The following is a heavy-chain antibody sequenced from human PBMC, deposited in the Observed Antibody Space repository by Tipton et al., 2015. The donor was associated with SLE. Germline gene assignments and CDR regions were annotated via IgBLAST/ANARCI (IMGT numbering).Heavy chain of an antibody. CDR1: GGSISSSSYY. D-gene: IGHD3-10*01. V-gene: IGHV4-39*01. J-gene: IGHJ4*02. Sequence: TLSLTCTVSGGSISSSSYYWGWIRQPPGKGLEWIGSIYYSGSTYYNPSLKSRVTISVDTSKNQFSLKLSSVTAADTAVYYCARHGSGSAYFDYWGQGMLVTVSS. CDR3: ARHGSGSAYFDY. CDR2: IYYSGST.